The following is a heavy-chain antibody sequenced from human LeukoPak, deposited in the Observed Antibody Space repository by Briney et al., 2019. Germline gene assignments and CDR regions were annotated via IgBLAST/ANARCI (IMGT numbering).Heavy chain of an antibody. V-gene: IGHV4-4*02. CDR2: IYHSGST. J-gene: IGHJ4*02. Sequence: SETLSLTCAVSGGSISSSNWWSWVRQPPGKGLEWIGEIYHSGSTNYNPSLKSRVTISVDTSKNQFSLKLSSVTAADTAVYYCARGLSISTVVTPFDYWGQGTLVTVSS. CDR1: GGSISSSNW. D-gene: IGHD4-23*01. CDR3: ARGLSISTVVTPFDY.